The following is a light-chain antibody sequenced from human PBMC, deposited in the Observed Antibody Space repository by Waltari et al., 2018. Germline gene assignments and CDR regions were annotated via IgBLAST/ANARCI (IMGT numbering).Light chain of an antibody. CDR2: KAS. CDR3: QHYLPIPYT. Sequence: DIQRTQSPCARPVSGGERVTITCRASQDISTWLAWYQEKPGKAPKVLIFKASSVQSGVPSRFSGSGSGTDFTLTISSLQPADFATYFCQHYLPIPYTFGPGT. J-gene: IGKJ2*01. V-gene: IGKV1-5*03. CDR1: QDISTW.